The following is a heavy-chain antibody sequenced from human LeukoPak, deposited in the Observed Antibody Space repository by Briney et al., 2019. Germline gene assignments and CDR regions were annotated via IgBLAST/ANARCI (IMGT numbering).Heavy chain of an antibody. D-gene: IGHD4-17*01. CDR3: ARSSTVTTQAYYFDY. V-gene: IGHV1-2*02. CDR2: INPNSGGT. J-gene: IGHJ4*02. Sequence: ASVKVSCKASGYTFIGYYMHWVRQAPGQGLEWMGWINPNSGGTNYAQKFQGRVTMTRDTSISTAYMELSRLRSDDTAVYYCARSSTVTTQAYYFDYWGQGTLVTVSS. CDR1: GYTFIGYY.